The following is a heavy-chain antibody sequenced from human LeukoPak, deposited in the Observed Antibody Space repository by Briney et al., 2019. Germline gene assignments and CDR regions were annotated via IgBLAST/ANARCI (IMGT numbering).Heavy chain of an antibody. V-gene: IGHV4-59*08. Sequence: PSETLSLTCTVSGGSISGYYWSSIRQPPGKGPEWIVYIYYSGSTNYNPSLKSRVTISVHTSKNQFSLKINSVTAADTAVYYCARLASSGWSHCDYWGQGTLVIVSS. J-gene: IGHJ4*02. D-gene: IGHD6-19*01. CDR2: IYYSGST. CDR1: GGSISGYY. CDR3: ARLASSGWSHCDY.